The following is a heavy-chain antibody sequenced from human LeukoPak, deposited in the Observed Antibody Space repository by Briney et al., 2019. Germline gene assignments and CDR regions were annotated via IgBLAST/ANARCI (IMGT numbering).Heavy chain of an antibody. V-gene: IGHV3-21*01. D-gene: IGHD2-2*01. CDR3: ASFISYQLSPRTSYYYYYGMDV. J-gene: IGHJ6*04. CDR1: GFTFSSYS. CDR2: ISSSSSYI. Sequence: KAGGSPRLSCAASGFTFSSYSMNWVRQAPGKGLEWVSSISSSSSYINYADSVKGRFTISRDNAKNSLYLQMSSLRAEDTAVYYCASFISYQLSPRTSYYYYYGMDVWGKGTTVTVSS.